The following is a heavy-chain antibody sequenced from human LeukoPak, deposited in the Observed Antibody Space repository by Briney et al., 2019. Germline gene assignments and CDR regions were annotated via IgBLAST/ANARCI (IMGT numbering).Heavy chain of an antibody. V-gene: IGHV3-74*01. CDR1: GFTFDDYT. CDR2: INRDGSST. CDR3: ARAVGPFDY. J-gene: IGHJ4*02. Sequence: PAGSPRLSCAASGFTFDDYTLHWVRQASGKGLVWVSRINRDGSSTSYVDSVKGRFTISRDNAKNTVYLQMNSLRAEDTAVYYCARAVGPFDYWGQGTLVTVSS.